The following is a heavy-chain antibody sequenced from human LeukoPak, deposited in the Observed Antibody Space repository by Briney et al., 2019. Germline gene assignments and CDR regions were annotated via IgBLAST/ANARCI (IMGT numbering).Heavy chain of an antibody. CDR2: IYHSGST. V-gene: IGHV4-38-2*01. CDR3: ARGTYSFYGSGSQLN. Sequence: SDPLSLTCAVSGYSISSGYYWGWIRQPPGKGLEWIGSIYHSGSTYYNPSLKSRVTISVDTSKNQFSLKLSSVTAADTAVYYCARGTYSFYGSGSQLNWGQGTLVTVSS. CDR1: GYSISSGYY. D-gene: IGHD3-10*01. J-gene: IGHJ4*02.